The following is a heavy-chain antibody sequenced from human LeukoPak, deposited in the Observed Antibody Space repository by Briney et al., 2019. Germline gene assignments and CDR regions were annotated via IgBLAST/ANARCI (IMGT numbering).Heavy chain of an antibody. J-gene: IGHJ6*02. D-gene: IGHD2-2*01. CDR3: VRRHPPPSTSPTSYGMDV. Sequence: PGGSLRLSCAASGFTFSGYWMHWVRQAPGKGLVWVSRINTEGSSTTYADSVKGRFTISRDNAKNTLYLQMNSLRVEDTAVYHCVRRHPPPSTSPTSYGMDVWGQGTTVTVSS. CDR1: GFTFSGYW. V-gene: IGHV3-74*01. CDR2: INTEGSST.